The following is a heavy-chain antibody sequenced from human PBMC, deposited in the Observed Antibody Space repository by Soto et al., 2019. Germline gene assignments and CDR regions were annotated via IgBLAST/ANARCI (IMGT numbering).Heavy chain of an antibody. Sequence: GGSLRLSCAASGFTFSSYAMSWVRQAPGKGLEWVSAISGSGGSTYYADSVKGRFTISRDNSKNTLYLQMNSLRAEDTAVYYCAKGENYYGSGSYYKDYFDYWGQGTLVTVSS. V-gene: IGHV3-23*01. D-gene: IGHD3-10*01. CDR1: GFTFSSYA. J-gene: IGHJ4*02. CDR2: ISGSGGST. CDR3: AKGENYYGSGSYYKDYFDY.